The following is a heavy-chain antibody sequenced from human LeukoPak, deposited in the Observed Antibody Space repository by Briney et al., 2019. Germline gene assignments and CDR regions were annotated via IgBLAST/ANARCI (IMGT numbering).Heavy chain of an antibody. CDR3: AKDRLLPLDYFDY. CDR2: ITGSGGGT. V-gene: IGHV3-23*01. Sequence: GGSLRLSCGGSGFTFRTYAMSWFRQAPGRGLEWVSAITGSGGGTYYADSVKGRFTISRDNSKNTLYLLMNSLRAEDTAIYYCAKDRLLPLDYFDYWGQGTLVTVSS. CDR1: GFTFRTYA. D-gene: IGHD2-15*01. J-gene: IGHJ4*02.